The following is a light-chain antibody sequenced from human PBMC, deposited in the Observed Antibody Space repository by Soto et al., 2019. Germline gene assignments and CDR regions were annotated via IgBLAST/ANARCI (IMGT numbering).Light chain of an antibody. CDR1: SGDIGSYNR. CDR2: DVN. V-gene: IGLV2-8*01. J-gene: IGLJ1*01. Sequence: QSALTQPASVSGSPGQSITISCTGTSGDIGSYNRVSWYQQHPGKAPKLIIYDVNKRPSGVPDRFSGSKSGNTASLTVSGLQAEDEADYYCTSHAGTNNFPYVFGTGTKVTV. CDR3: TSHAGTNNFPYV.